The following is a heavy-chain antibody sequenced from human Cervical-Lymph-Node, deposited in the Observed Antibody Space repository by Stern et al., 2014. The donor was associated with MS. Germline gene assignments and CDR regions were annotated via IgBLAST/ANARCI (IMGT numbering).Heavy chain of an antibody. CDR3: ARGSGTAYDLRGDY. CDR1: GYIFTDYY. Sequence: VQLVESGAEAKAPGASMKVSCRASGYIFTDYYLHWVRQAPGQGLEWLGWINPNSGGTNYAQNFQGRVTMTRDTSINTAYMELRWLGYADTAVYYCARGSGTAYDLRGDYWGQGTLVTVSS. V-gene: IGHV1-2*02. D-gene: IGHD3-3*01. CDR2: INPNSGGT. J-gene: IGHJ4*01.